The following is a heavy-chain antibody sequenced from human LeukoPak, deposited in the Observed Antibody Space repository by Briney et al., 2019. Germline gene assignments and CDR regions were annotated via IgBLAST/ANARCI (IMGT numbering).Heavy chain of an antibody. V-gene: IGHV3-21*01. CDR1: GFTFSSYS. J-gene: IGHJ4*02. CDR2: ISSSSSYI. Sequence: PGGSLRLSCAASGFTFSSYSMNWVRQAPGKGLEWVSSISSSSSYIYYADAVKGRFTIFRDNAKNSLYLQMNSLRAEDTAVYYCARDQVLLWFGELDYWGQGTLVTISS. D-gene: IGHD3-10*01. CDR3: ARDQVLLWFGELDY.